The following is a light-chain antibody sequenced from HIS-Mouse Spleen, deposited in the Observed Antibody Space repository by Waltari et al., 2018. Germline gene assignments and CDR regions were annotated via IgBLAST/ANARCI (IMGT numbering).Light chain of an antibody. Sequence: SSELTQPPSVSVSPGQPARITCSGDALPNKSAYWYQQKSGQAPVLVIYEDSKRPSGIPERFSGSSSGTMATLTISGAQVEDEADYYCYSTDSSGNHRVFGGGTKLTVL. CDR3: YSTDSSGNHRV. CDR1: ALPNKS. V-gene: IGLV3-10*01. J-gene: IGLJ2*01. CDR2: EDS.